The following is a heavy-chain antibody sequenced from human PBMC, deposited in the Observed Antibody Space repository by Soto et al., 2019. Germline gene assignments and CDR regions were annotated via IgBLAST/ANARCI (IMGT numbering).Heavy chain of an antibody. D-gene: IGHD3-22*01. V-gene: IGHV1-18*01. Sequence: QVQLVQSGAEVKKPGASVKVSCKASGYTFTSYGISWVRQAPGQRLEWMGWISAYNGNTNYAQTLQGRVTMTTDTSTSTAYMELRSLRSDDTAVYYCAREGYYDSSGYQYGMDVWGQGTTVTVSS. CDR2: ISAYNGNT. CDR1: GYTFTSYG. CDR3: AREGYYDSSGYQYGMDV. J-gene: IGHJ6*02.